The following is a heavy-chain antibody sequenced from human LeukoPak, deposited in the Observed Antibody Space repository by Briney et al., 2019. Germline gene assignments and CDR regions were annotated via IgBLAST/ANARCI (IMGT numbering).Heavy chain of an antibody. CDR2: ISSGSSYI. CDR1: GFTFSSYS. J-gene: IGHJ4*02. V-gene: IGHV3-21*01. Sequence: NPGGSLRLSCAASGFTFSSYSMNWVRQAPGKGLEWVSSISSGSSYIYYADSVKGRFTISRDNAKNSLYLQMNSLRAEDTAVHYCARDQGPDGYSSSWYSYYFDYWGQGTLVTVSS. D-gene: IGHD6-13*01. CDR3: ARDQGPDGYSSSWYSYYFDY.